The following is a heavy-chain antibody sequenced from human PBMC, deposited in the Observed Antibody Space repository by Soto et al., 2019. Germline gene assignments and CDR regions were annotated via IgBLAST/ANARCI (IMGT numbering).Heavy chain of an antibody. V-gene: IGHV3-15*01. CDR3: TTNGDYYYYYMDV. D-gene: IGHD2-8*01. J-gene: IGHJ6*03. CDR1: GFTFNNAW. CDR2: IKSKTDGETT. Sequence: EVQLVESGGDLVKPGGSLRLSCAASGFTFNNAWMSWVRQAPGKGLEWVARIKSKTDGETTTYAAPVKGRFTISREDSKDTLYLQINSLKPEDTAVYYCTTNGDYYYYYMDVWGKGTTVAGSS.